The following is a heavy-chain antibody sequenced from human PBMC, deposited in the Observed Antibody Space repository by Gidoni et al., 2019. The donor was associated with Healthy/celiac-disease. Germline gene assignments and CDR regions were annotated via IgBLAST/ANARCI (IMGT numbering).Heavy chain of an antibody. V-gene: IGHV3-7*03. CDR2: IKQDGSEK. Sequence: EVQLVASGGGWVQPGGSLRLSCAASGFTFSSSWLSWVRQAPGKGLEWVANIKQDGSEKYYVDSVKCRFTISRDNAKNSLYLQMNSLRAEDTDVYYCARVVASNWFDPWGQGTLVTVSS. J-gene: IGHJ5*02. CDR3: ARVVASNWFDP. CDR1: GFTFSSSW.